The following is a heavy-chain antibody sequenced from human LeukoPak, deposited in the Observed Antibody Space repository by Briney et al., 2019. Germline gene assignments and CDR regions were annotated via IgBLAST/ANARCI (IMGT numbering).Heavy chain of an antibody. CDR3: ARAESCSSTSCPPYFDY. D-gene: IGHD2-2*01. CDR1: GFTFSDYY. J-gene: IGHJ4*02. V-gene: IGHV3-11*05. Sequence: GGSLRLSCAASGFTFSDYYMSWIRQAPGKGLEWVSYISSSSSYTNYADFVKGRFTISRDNAKNSLYLQVNSLRAEDTAVYYCARAESCSSTSCPPYFDYWGQGTLVTVSS. CDR2: ISSSSSYT.